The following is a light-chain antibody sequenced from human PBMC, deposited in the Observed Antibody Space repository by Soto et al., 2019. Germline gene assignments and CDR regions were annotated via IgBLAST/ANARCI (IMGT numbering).Light chain of an antibody. CDR3: MQSLHTWT. CDR2: LGS. CDR1: QSLLHSDGYNC. V-gene: IGKV2-28*01. J-gene: IGKJ1*01. Sequence: DIVLTQSPLSLPVTPGEPASISCRSSQSLLHSDGYNCLDGYLQKPGQSPQLLIYLGSNRASGVPDRFSGSGSGTDFTLKISRVEAEDVGVYYCMQSLHTWTFGQGTKVEIK.